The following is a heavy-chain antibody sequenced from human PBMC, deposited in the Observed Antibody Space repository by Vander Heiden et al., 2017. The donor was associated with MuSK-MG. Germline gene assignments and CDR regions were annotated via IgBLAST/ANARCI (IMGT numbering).Heavy chain of an antibody. J-gene: IGHJ4*02. CDR1: GYTFDTYW. CDR3: AKVDSDNYGSGSYEKELRY. D-gene: IGHD3-10*01. CDR2: IYPGDSET. V-gene: IGHV5-51*06. Sequence: EVQQVHSGAEVKRAGESLTMPCFTSGYTFDTYWIAWVRQMPGKGLEWMGIIYPGDSETRYSPSFQGQVTMPADKSIATAYLQWSSLKASDSAMYYCAKVDSDNYGSGSYEKELRYWGQGTLVTVSS.